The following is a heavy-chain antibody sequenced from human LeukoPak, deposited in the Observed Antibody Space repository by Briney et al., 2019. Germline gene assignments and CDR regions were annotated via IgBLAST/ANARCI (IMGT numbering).Heavy chain of an antibody. CDR1: GGSISSYY. D-gene: IGHD6-19*01. J-gene: IGHJ6*03. Sequence: PSETLSLTCTVSGGSISSYYWSWIRQPPGKGLEWIGYIYYSGSTNYNPSLKSRVTISVDTSKNQFSLKLSSVTAADTAVYYRASHIAVAPRDYYYYMDVWGKGTTVTVSS. CDR2: IYYSGST. V-gene: IGHV4-59*01. CDR3: ASHIAVAPRDYYYYMDV.